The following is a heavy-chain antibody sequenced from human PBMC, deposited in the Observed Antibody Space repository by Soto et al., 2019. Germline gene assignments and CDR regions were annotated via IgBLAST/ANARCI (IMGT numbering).Heavy chain of an antibody. CDR1: GFTFSSYA. J-gene: IGHJ5*02. CDR3: ARDLPGIAAAGTGGWFDP. Sequence: QVQLVESGGGVVQPGRSLRLSCAASGFTFSSYAMHWVRQAPGKGLEWVAVISYDGSNKYYADSVKGRFTISRDNSKNTLYLHMTSLRAEDTAVYYCARDLPGIAAAGTGGWFDPWGQGTLVTVSS. V-gene: IGHV3-30-3*01. D-gene: IGHD6-13*01. CDR2: ISYDGSNK.